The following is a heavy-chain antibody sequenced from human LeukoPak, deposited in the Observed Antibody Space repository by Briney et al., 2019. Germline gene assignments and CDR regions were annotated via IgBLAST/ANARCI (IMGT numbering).Heavy chain of an antibody. CDR1: GSTVSSYY. CDR3: AREFMGDSSGKPDY. V-gene: IGHV3-53*01. CDR2: IYSGGST. Sequence: GGSLRLSCAASGSTVSSYYMSWVRQAPGKGLEWVSVIYSGGSTYYADSVKGRFTISRDNSKNTLYLQMNSLRAEDTAVYYCAREFMGDSSGKPDYWGQGTLVTVSS. D-gene: IGHD3-22*01. J-gene: IGHJ4*02.